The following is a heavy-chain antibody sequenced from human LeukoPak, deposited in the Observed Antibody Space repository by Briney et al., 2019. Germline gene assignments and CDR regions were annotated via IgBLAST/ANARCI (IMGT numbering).Heavy chain of an antibody. CDR3: ARFLWSGSYYFPY. CDR2: MYYSGSV. CDR1: GGSISSGGYY. V-gene: IGHV4-61*08. J-gene: IGHJ4*02. D-gene: IGHD3-3*01. Sequence: SQTLSLTCTVSGGSISSGGYYWGWIRQPPGKGLEWIGYMYYSGSVSYNPSLKSRVTISVDTSKNHVSLNLSSVTAADTAVYYCARFLWSGSYYFPYWGQGTLVTVSS.